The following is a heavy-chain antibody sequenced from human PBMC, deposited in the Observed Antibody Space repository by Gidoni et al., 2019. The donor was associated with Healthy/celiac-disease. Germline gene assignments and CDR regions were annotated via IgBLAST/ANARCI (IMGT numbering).Heavy chain of an antibody. CDR1: GFTFYDYA. CDR2: ISWNSGSI. Sequence: EVQLVESGGGLVQPGRSLRLSCAASGFTFYDYAMHWVRQAPGKGLEWVSGISWNSGSIGYADSVKCRFTISRDNAKNSLYLQMNSLRAEDTALYYCAKVAGPYYYYYGMDVWGQGTTVTVSS. J-gene: IGHJ6*02. CDR3: AKVAGPYYYYYGMDV. V-gene: IGHV3-9*01. D-gene: IGHD6-25*01.